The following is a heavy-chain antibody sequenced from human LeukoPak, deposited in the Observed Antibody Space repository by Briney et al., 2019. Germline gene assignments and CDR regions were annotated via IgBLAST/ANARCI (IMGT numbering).Heavy chain of an antibody. Sequence: ASVKVSCKASGYTFTSYYTHWVRQAPGQGLEWMGIINPSGGSTSYAQKFQGRVTMTRDTSTSTVYMELSSLRSEDTAVYYCARGPEYYYDSSGYFDPWGQGTLVTVSS. V-gene: IGHV1-46*01. CDR3: ARGPEYYYDSSGYFDP. J-gene: IGHJ5*02. D-gene: IGHD3-22*01. CDR2: INPSGGST. CDR1: GYTFTSYY.